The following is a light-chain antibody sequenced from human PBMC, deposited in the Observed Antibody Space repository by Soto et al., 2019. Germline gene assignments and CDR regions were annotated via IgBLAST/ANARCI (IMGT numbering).Light chain of an antibody. Sequence: DIVMTQSPDSLAVSLGERATINCKSSQSVLYSSNNKNYLAWYQQKPGRPPKLLIYWASTRESGVPDRFSGSGSGTDFTLTISSLQDEDVAVYYCQQYYSTFGRTFGQGTKVEIK. V-gene: IGKV4-1*01. CDR1: QSVLYSSNNKNY. CDR3: QQYYSTFGRT. CDR2: WAS. J-gene: IGKJ1*01.